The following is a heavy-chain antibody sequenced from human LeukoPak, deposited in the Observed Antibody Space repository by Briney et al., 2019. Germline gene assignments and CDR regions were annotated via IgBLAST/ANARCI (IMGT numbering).Heavy chain of an antibody. Sequence: SETLSLTCAVYGGSFSGYYWSWIRQPPGKGLEWIGEINHSGSTNYNPSLKSRVTISVDTSKNQFSLKLSSVTAADTAVYYCARGPIAVAGYYYYMDVWGKGTTVTISS. V-gene: IGHV4-34*01. CDR3: ARGPIAVAGYYYYMDV. J-gene: IGHJ6*03. CDR1: GGSFSGYY. CDR2: INHSGST. D-gene: IGHD6-19*01.